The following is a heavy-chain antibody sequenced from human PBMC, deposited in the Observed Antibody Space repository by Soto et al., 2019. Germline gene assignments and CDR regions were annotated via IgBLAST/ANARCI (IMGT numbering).Heavy chain of an antibody. CDR3: ARSPPLRSGKKVSFYYYMDV. CDR1: GGSFSGYY. J-gene: IGHJ6*03. CDR2: INHSGST. Sequence: QVQLQQWGAGLLKPSETLSLTCAVYGGSFSGYYWSWIRQPPGKGLEWIGEINHSGSTNYNPSRKSRVTISVDTSTNQVSLTLSSVTAADTAVYYWARSPPLRSGKKVSFYYYMDVWGKGTTVTVSS. V-gene: IGHV4-34*01. D-gene: IGHD1-26*01.